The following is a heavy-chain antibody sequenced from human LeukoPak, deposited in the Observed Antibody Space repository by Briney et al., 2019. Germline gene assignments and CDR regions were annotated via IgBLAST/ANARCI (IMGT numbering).Heavy chain of an antibody. J-gene: IGHJ4*02. Sequence: PGGSLRLSSAASGFTFSDYYMSWIRQAPGKGLEWVSYISSSGSTIYYADSVKGRFTISRDNAKNSLYLQMNSLRAEDTAVYYCARDRDYSNELFDYWGQGTLVTVSS. D-gene: IGHD2-15*01. CDR1: GFTFSDYY. CDR2: ISSSGSTI. CDR3: ARDRDYSNELFDY. V-gene: IGHV3-11*04.